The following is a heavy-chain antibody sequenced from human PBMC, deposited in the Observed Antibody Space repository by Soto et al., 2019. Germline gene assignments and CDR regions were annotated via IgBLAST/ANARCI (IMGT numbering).Heavy chain of an antibody. D-gene: IGHD2-8*01. CDR1: GYTFSRYG. CDR3: AKNGQPPYYYYGMDV. V-gene: IGHV1-18*01. J-gene: IGHJ6*02. Sequence: GPEVKKPGASVKVSCKASGYTFSRYGISWVRQASGHGLEWMGWVSGYNGDTKYAQKVQGRVTMTIDTSTYTAYMELRSLTSDDTAKYYCAKNGQPPYYYYGMDVWGQGTTVTVSS. CDR2: VSGYNGDT.